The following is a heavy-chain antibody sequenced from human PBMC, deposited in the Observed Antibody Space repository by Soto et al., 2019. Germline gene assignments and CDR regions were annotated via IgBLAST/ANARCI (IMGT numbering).Heavy chain of an antibody. J-gene: IGHJ4*02. V-gene: IGHV4-30-2*01. CDR3: ARIHWAQSSLDY. CDR1: GGSIDSGAFS. Sequence: SETLSLTCAVSGGSIDSGAFSLSWIRQPPGKGLEWIGYVTHSGTAYSIPSLNGRLTLSVDSSQTQFSLKLTSVTAADSAFYYRARIHWAQSSLDYWGRGILVNVSS. D-gene: IGHD6-19*01. CDR2: VTHSGTA.